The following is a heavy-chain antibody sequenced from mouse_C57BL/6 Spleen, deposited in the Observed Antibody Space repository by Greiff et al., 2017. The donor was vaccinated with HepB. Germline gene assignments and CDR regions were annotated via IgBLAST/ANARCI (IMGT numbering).Heavy chain of an antibody. CDR2: ISGGGGNT. CDR3: ARRGGNYGFDY. Sequence: DVQLVESGGGLVKPGGSLKLSCAASGFTFSSYTMSWVRQTPEKRLEWVATISGGGGNTYYPDSVKGRFTISRDNAKNTLYLQMSSLRSEDTALYYCARRGGNYGFDYWGQGTTLTVSS. D-gene: IGHD2-1*01. V-gene: IGHV5-9*01. J-gene: IGHJ2*01. CDR1: GFTFSSYT.